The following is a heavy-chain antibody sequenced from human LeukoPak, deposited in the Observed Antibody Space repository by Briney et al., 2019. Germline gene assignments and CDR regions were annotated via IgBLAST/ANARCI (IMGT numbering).Heavy chain of an antibody. CDR2: ISSSSSYT. J-gene: IGHJ4*02. CDR3: ARVQGSGSYFRYYFDY. V-gene: IGHV3-11*05. Sequence: GGSLRLSCAASGFTFSDYYMSWIRQAPGKGLEWVSYISSSSSYTNYADSVKGRFTISRDNAKNSLYLQMNRLRAEDTAVYYCARVQGSGSYFRYYFDYWGQGTLVTVSS. D-gene: IGHD3-10*01. CDR1: GFTFSDYY.